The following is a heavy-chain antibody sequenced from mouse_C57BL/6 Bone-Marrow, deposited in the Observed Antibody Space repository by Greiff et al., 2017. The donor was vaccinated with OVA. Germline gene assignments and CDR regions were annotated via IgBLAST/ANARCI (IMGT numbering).Heavy chain of an antibody. Sequence: QVQLQQSGAELVRPGASVTLSCKASGYSFTDYEMHWVKQTPVHGLEWIGAIDPETGGTAYNQKFTGKAILTADKSSSTALMELRSLTSEDSAGYYCTKGSNFPWFAYWGQGTLVTVSA. CDR1: GYSFTDYE. D-gene: IGHD2-5*01. CDR3: TKGSNFPWFAY. V-gene: IGHV1-15*01. CDR2: IDPETGGT. J-gene: IGHJ3*01.